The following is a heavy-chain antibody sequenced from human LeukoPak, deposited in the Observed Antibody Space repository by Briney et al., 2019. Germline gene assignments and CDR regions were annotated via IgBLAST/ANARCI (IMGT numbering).Heavy chain of an antibody. Sequence: PGGSLRLSCAASGFTFSSYAMSWVRQAPGKGLEWVAVISYDGSNKYYADSVKGRFTISRDNSKNTLYLQMNSLRAEDTAVYYCARSSEGFDYWGQGTLVTVSS. CDR3: ARSSEGFDY. CDR1: GFTFSSYA. CDR2: ISYDGSNK. V-gene: IGHV3-30-3*01. J-gene: IGHJ4*02.